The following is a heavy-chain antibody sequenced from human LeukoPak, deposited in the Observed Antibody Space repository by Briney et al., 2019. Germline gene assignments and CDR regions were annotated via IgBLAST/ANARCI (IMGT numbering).Heavy chain of an antibody. V-gene: IGHV3-13*04. CDR2: INTAADT. Sequence: GGSLRLSCAASGFAFSNYDMLWVRQATGKGLEWVSAINTAADTYYPDSVKGRFTISRENAKSSLYLQMNSLRVGDTAVYYCVRPPPGTGWLIDHWGQGTLVAVSS. CDR1: GFAFSNYD. J-gene: IGHJ4*02. CDR3: VRPPPGTGWLIDH. D-gene: IGHD6-19*01.